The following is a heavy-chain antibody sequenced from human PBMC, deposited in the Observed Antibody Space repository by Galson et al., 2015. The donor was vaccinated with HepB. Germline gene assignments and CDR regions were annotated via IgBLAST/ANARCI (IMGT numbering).Heavy chain of an antibody. Sequence: SVKVSCKASGYTFTSYYMHWVRQAPGQGLEWMGIINPSGGSTSYAQKFQGRVTMTRDTSTSTVYMELSSLRSEDTAVYYCASVASQSYDSSALDAFDIWGQGTMVTVSS. V-gene: IGHV1-46*03. CDR2: INPSGGST. D-gene: IGHD3-22*01. CDR3: ASVASQSYDSSALDAFDI. CDR1: GYTFTSYY. J-gene: IGHJ3*02.